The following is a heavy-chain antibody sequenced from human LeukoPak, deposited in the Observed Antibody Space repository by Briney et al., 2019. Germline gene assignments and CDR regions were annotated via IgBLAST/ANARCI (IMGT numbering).Heavy chain of an antibody. J-gene: IGHJ4*02. D-gene: IGHD3-10*01. V-gene: IGHV4-59*08. CDR3: ARHVGREAYFDY. Sequence: PSETLSLTCTVSGGSINSYYWSWIRQPPGRGLEWIGSIHYSGSTSYNPSLRSRVTISVDKSKNQFFLKLSSVTAADTAVYYCARHVGREAYFDYWGQGTLVTVSS. CDR1: GGSINSYY. CDR2: IHYSGST.